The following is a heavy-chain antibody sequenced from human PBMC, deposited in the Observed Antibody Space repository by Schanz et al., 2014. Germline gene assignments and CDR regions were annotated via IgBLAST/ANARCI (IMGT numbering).Heavy chain of an antibody. J-gene: IGHJ1*01. CDR2: IATSSSTR. V-gene: IGHV3-48*01. Sequence: EVQLVESGGGLVKPGGSLRLSCAVSGFTVSSNHMSWVRQAPGKGLEWVSYIATSSSTRHYADSVKGRVTISRDNAKNSVSLQMRRLRVEDTAVYYCASGVHVSSLQKGLQFWGRGTLVIVSS. D-gene: IGHD3-10*01. CDR1: GFTVSSNH. CDR3: ASGVHVSSLQKGLQF.